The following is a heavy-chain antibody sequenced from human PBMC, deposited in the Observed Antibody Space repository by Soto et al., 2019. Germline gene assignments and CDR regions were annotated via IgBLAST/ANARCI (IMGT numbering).Heavy chain of an antibody. CDR1: GFTSSSYW. Sequence: EVQLVESGGGLVQPGGSLRLSCAASGFTSSSYWMHWVRQAPGKGLVWVSRINSDGSSTSYADSVKGRFTISRDNAKNTLYLQMNSLRAEDTAVYYCAREDGSGSYYSYYYYGMDVWGQGTTVTVSS. V-gene: IGHV3-74*01. CDR3: AREDGSGSYYSYYYYGMDV. D-gene: IGHD3-10*01. J-gene: IGHJ6*02. CDR2: INSDGSST.